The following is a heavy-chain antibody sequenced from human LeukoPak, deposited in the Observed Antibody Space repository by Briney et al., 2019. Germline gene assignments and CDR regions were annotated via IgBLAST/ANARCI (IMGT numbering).Heavy chain of an antibody. D-gene: IGHD6-19*01. J-gene: IGHJ4*02. Sequence: GGSLRLSCAASGFTFNTYSINWVRQAPGKRLEWVSSITSNSDYIFYADSVKGRFTISRDNSKNTLYLQMNSLRAEDTAVYYCAKDERWLSDYWGQGTLVTVSS. CDR1: GFTFNTYS. CDR2: ITSNSDYI. V-gene: IGHV3-21*01. CDR3: AKDERWLSDY.